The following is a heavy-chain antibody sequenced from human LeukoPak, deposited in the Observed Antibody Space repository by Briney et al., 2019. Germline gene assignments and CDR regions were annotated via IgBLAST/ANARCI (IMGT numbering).Heavy chain of an antibody. D-gene: IGHD2-2*01. CDR3: VKEEETHCFADS. Sequence: PGGSLRLSCAASGFTFNNYAMSWVRQAPGTGLEWVSAISKSGDRTYYADSVKGRFTISRDNSRNTVYLQINSLRDEDTATYYCVKEEETHCFADSWGQGTLVTVSS. CDR1: GFTFNNYA. J-gene: IGHJ4*02. CDR2: ISKSGDRT. V-gene: IGHV3-23*01.